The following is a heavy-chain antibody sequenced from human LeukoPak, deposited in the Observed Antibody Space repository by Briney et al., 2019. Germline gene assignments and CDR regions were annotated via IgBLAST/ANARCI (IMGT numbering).Heavy chain of an antibody. Sequence: ASVKVSCKVSGYTLTEVSMHWVRQAPGKGLEWMGGFDPEDGETIYAQKFQGRVTMTEDTSTDTAYMEVSSLRSEDTAVYYCATLREGRYSSGSAYMDVWGKGTTVTISS. CDR3: ATLREGRYSSGSAYMDV. J-gene: IGHJ6*03. CDR1: GYTLTEVS. D-gene: IGHD6-19*01. CDR2: FDPEDGET. V-gene: IGHV1-24*01.